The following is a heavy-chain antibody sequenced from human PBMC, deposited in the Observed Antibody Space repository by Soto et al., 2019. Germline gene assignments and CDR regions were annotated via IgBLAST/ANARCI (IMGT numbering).Heavy chain of an antibody. D-gene: IGHD5-12*01. Sequence: EVQLLESGGGLVQPGGSLRLSCAASGFTFSSYAMSWVRQAPGKGLEWVSAISGSGGSTYYADSVKGRFTISRDNSKNTLYLQMNSLRAEDTALYYCAKSYIVATITDSFDYWGQGTLVTVSS. CDR2: ISGSGGST. CDR3: AKSYIVATITDSFDY. J-gene: IGHJ4*02. CDR1: GFTFSSYA. V-gene: IGHV3-23*01.